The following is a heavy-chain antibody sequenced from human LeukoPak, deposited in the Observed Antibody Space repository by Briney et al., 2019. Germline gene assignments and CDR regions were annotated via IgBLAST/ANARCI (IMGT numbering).Heavy chain of an antibody. Sequence: SETLSLTCTVSGGSIISCSWSWIRQPPGKGLEWIGYIYYSGSTNYNPSLKSRVTISVDTSKNQFSLKLSSVTAADTAVYYCGRSDTYYIKPFDYWGQGTLVTVSS. CDR1: GGSIISCS. CDR3: GRSDTYYIKPFDY. D-gene: IGHD2/OR15-2a*01. J-gene: IGHJ4*02. V-gene: IGHV4-59*01. CDR2: IYYSGST.